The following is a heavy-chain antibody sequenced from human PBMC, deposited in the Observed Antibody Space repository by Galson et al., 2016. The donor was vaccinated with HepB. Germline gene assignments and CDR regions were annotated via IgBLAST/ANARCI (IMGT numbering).Heavy chain of an antibody. V-gene: IGHV3-53*01. Sequence: SLRLPCAASGFSVSSKYMSWFRQIPGKGLEWVSVIYWGGSTFYADSVKGRFTISRDNIKNTVYLQMTSVTDGDTASYYCARSPSNWFGTSTFDIWGQGTMVIVSS. CDR3: ARSPSNWFGTSTFDI. CDR1: GFSVSSKY. J-gene: IGHJ3*02. D-gene: IGHD6-13*01. CDR2: IYWGGST.